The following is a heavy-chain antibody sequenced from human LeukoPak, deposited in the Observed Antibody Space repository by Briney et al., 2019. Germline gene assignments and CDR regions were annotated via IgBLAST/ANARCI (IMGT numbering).Heavy chain of an antibody. D-gene: IGHD3-22*01. CDR2: IKQDGSEK. CDR1: GFTFRDYW. V-gene: IGHV3-7*01. J-gene: IGHJ4*02. Sequence: PGGSLRLSCAASGFTFRDYWMSWVRRAPGKGLEWVANIKQDGSEKYYVDSVKGRFTISRDNAKNSLYLQMNSLRAEDTAVYYCARAYKYYYDSSGYYYRDEGFDYWGQGTLVTVSS. CDR3: ARAYKYYYDSSGYYYRDEGFDY.